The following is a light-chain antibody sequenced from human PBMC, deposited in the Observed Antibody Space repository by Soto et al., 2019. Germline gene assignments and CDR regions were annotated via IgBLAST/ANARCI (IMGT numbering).Light chain of an antibody. Sequence: DIQMTQSPSSLSASVGDRVTITCRASQTISTYLNWYQQKPGKAPKFLIYAASSLQSGVPSRFSGSGSGTDFTLTISSLQPEDFATYFCQQSHSIPYIFGQGTKLQLK. CDR3: QQSHSIPYI. V-gene: IGKV1-39*01. CDR2: AAS. CDR1: QTISTY. J-gene: IGKJ2*01.